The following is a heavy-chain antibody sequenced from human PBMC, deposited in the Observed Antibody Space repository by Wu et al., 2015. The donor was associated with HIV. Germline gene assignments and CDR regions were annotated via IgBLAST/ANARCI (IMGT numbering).Heavy chain of an antibody. CDR1: GYIFNAYY. J-gene: IGHJ6*02. V-gene: IGHV1-2*02. D-gene: IGHD5-12*01. Sequence: QVKVVQSGAEVRKPGASVKVACKTSGYIFNAYYIHWVRQAPGQGLEWMGWIIPSSGETDYAQRFQGRVTLTSDTSITTVFMELTTLRSDDTAIYYCSGFRANTYGMDVWGPRDHGHRLL. CDR3: SGFRANTYGMDV. CDR2: IIPSSGET.